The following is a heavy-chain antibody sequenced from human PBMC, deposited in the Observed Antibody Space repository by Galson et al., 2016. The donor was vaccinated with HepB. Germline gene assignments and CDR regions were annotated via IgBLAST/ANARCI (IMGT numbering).Heavy chain of an antibody. CDR2: ISFDRSNT. D-gene: IGHD3-10*01. J-gene: IGHJ6*02. CDR3: ARDRGYYGSGRMYNYYGIDV. Sequence: SLRLSCAASGFTFSSYAMHWVRQSPGKGLEWVSMISFDRSNTHYADSVRGRFTISRDNSKNTLYLQMNSLRAEDTALYYCARDRGYYGSGRMYNYYGIDVWGQGTTVTVSS. CDR1: GFTFSSYA. V-gene: IGHV3-30*04.